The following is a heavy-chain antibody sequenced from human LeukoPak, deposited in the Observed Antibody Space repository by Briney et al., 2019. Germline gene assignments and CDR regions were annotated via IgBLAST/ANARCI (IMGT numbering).Heavy chain of an antibody. Sequence: SETLSLTCAVYGGSLSNYYWSWIRQPPGKGLEWIGEINHSGSTNYNPSLKSRVTISVDMSKNQFSLELSYATAADTAVYYCARGPASGSNFAWFDPWGQGTLVTVSS. CDR2: INHSGST. CDR3: ARGPASGSNFAWFDP. D-gene: IGHD3-10*01. J-gene: IGHJ5*02. CDR1: GGSLSNYY. V-gene: IGHV4-34*01.